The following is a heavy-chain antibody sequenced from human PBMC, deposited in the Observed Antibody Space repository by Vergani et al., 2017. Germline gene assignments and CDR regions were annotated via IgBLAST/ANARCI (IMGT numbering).Heavy chain of an antibody. CDR1: GASIRSRNYY. CDR3: ARHSTVEWLVKLGWIDP. D-gene: IGHD6-19*01. Sequence: QLQLQESGPGLVKASATLSLTCSVSGASIRSRNYYWGWIRQPPGKGLEWIASIYYSGSTYYNPSLKSRVTISVDTSKNQFSLKLSSVTAADTAVYFCARHSTVEWLVKLGWIDPWGQGILVTVSS. J-gene: IGHJ5*02. V-gene: IGHV4-39*01. CDR2: IYYSGST.